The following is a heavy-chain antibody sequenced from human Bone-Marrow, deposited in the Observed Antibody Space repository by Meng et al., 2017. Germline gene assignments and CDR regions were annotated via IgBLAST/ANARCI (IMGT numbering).Heavy chain of an antibody. CDR1: GDSVPSNSAA. Sequence: SQTLSLTCAISGDSVPSNSAAWNWIRQSPSRGLEWLGRTYYRSKWYNDYAVSVKSRITINPDTSKNQFSLQLNSVTPEDTAVYYCARGEQWLAPLLGFDYWGQGTLVTVSS. J-gene: IGHJ4*02. D-gene: IGHD6-19*01. CDR3: ARGEQWLAPLLGFDY. CDR2: TYYRSKWYN. V-gene: IGHV6-1*01.